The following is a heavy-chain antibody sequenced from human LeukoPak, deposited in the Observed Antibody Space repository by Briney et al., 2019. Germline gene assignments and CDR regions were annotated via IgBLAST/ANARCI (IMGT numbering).Heavy chain of an antibody. J-gene: IGHJ6*02. D-gene: IGHD3-3*01. CDR1: GFPFSDYY. CDR3: AKEGVSGDFWSGYYPYYYYYYGMDV. V-gene: IGHV3-30*18. CDR2: ISYDGSNK. Sequence: SLRLSCAASGFPFSDYYMSWIRQAPGKGLEWVAVISYDGSNKYYADSVKGRFTISRDNSKNTLYLQMNSLRAEDTAVYYCAKEGVSGDFWSGYYPYYYYYYGMDVWGQGTTVTVSS.